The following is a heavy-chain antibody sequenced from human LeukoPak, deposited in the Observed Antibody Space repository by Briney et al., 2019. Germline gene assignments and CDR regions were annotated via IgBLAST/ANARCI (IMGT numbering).Heavy chain of an antibody. CDR3: ASRHYDSVWGRYRGWFGP. CDR1: GCTFTSYD. D-gene: IGHD3-16*02. J-gene: IGHJ5*02. Sequence: ASVKVSCKASGCTFTSYDINWVRQATGQGLEWMGWMNPNSGNTGYAQKFQGRVTMTRNTSISTAYMELSSLRSEDTAEYYCASRHYDSVWGRYRGWFGPWGQGALVTVSS. CDR2: MNPNSGNT. V-gene: IGHV1-8*01.